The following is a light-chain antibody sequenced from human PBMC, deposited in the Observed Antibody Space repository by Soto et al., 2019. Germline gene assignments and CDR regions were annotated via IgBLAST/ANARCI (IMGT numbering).Light chain of an antibody. J-gene: IGLJ1*01. CDR2: AVN. Sequence: QSALTQPRSVSGSPGQSVTISCTGTSSDVGGYNYVSWYQQHPGKAPKLMIYAVNARPSGVPDRFSGSKSGNTASRTISGLQAEDEADYYFCSYAGSYTYVFGTGTKLTVL. CDR3: CSYAGSYTYV. CDR1: SSDVGGYNY. V-gene: IGLV2-11*01.